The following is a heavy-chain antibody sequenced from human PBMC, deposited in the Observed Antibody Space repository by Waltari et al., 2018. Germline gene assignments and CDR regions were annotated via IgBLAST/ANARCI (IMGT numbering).Heavy chain of an antibody. CDR2: LIPIFGKA. CDR1: GGTFSSYA. J-gene: IGHJ4*02. D-gene: IGHD3-22*01. CDR3: ARGGAYDSSGYFAARDPVFDY. Sequence: QVQLVQSGAEVKKPGSSVKVSCKASGGTFSSYAISWVRQAPGQGLEWMGGLIPIFGKANYAQKFQGRVTITTDESTSTAYMELSSLRSEDTAVYYCARGGAYDSSGYFAARDPVFDYWGQGTLVTVSS. V-gene: IGHV1-69*05.